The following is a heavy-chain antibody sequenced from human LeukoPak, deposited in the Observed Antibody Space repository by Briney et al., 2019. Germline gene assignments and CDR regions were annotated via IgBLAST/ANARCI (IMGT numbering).Heavy chain of an antibody. Sequence: GGSLRLSCAASGFTFTTYWLSWVRQAPGKGLEWVASIKQAGSEKYYVDSVQGRFTISRDNAKNSLYLQMNSLRAEDTAVYYCARDRGSAWDFDYWGQGTLVTVSS. CDR3: ARDRGSAWDFDY. V-gene: IGHV3-7*05. CDR1: GFTFTTYW. J-gene: IGHJ4*02. CDR2: IKQAGSEK. D-gene: IGHD3-16*01.